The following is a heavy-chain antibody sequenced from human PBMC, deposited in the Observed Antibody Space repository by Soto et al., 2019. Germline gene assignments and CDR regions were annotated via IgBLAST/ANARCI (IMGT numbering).Heavy chain of an antibody. CDR3: AREDSYGWSPESLDV. Sequence: SETLSLTCGVVGDSLRGQSWNWIRQSPGKGLEGIGEIDQSGGTNYNPSLNSRAIISDXTXXXQXSLTXTXFXAXXTHLYYWAREDSYGWSPESLDVWGQGKTLTVSS. D-gene: IGHD6-19*01. V-gene: IGHV4-34*01. CDR1: GDSLRGQS. CDR2: IDQSGGT. J-gene: IGHJ6*02.